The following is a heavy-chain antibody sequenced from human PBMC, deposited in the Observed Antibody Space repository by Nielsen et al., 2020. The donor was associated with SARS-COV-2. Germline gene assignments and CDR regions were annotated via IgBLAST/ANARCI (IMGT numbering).Heavy chain of an antibody. V-gene: IGHV4-30-4*01. CDR3: ARRYYYYGMDV. CDR2: IYYSGST. Sequence: SETLSLTCTVSGGSISSGDYYWNWVRQPPGKGLEWIGHIYYSGSTYYNPSLKSRVTISVDTSKNQFSLKLSSVTAADTAVYYCARRYYYYGMDVWGQGTTVTVSS. J-gene: IGHJ6*02. CDR1: GGSISSGDYY.